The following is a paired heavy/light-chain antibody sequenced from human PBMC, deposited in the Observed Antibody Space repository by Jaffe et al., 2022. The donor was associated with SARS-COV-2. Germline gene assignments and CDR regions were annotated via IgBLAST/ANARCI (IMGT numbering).Heavy chain of an antibody. CDR2: ISAYNGNT. V-gene: IGHV1-18*01. J-gene: IGHJ5*02. Sequence: QVQLVQSGAEVKKPGASVKVSCKASGYTFTSYGISWVRQAPGQGLEWMGWISAYNGNTNYAQKLQGRVTMTTDTSTSTAYMELRSLRSDDTAVYYCARDRATYYYDSSGYSPPVGWFDPWGQGTLVTVSS. CDR1: GYTFTSYG. CDR3: ARDRATYYYDSSGYSPPVGWFDP. D-gene: IGHD3-22*01.
Light chain of an antibody. J-gene: IGKJ1*01. CDR2: GAS. V-gene: IGKV3-15*01. CDR3: QQYNNWPTWT. CDR1: QSVSSN. Sequence: EIVMTQSPATLSVSPGERATLSCRASQSVSSNLAWYQQKPGQAPRLLIYGASTRATGIPARFSGSGSGTEFTLTISSLQSEDFAVYYCQQYNNWPTWTFGQGTKVEIK.